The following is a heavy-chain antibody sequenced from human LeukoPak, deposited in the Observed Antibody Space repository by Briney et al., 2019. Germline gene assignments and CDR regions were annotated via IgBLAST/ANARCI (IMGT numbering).Heavy chain of an antibody. Sequence: GGSLRLSCAASGFTFSSYAMHWVRQAPGKGLEYVSAISSNGGSTYYANSVKGRFTISRDNAKNSLYLQMNSLRAEDTALYYCAKDINRRGTSFDYWGQGTLVTVSS. CDR3: AKDINRRGTSFDY. V-gene: IGHV3-64*01. CDR1: GFTFSSYA. D-gene: IGHD1-1*01. CDR2: ISSNGGST. J-gene: IGHJ4*02.